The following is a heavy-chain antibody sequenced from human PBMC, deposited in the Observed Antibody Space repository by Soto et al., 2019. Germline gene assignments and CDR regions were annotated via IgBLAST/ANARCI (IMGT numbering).Heavy chain of an antibody. D-gene: IGHD2-2*01. CDR2: ISAYSGNT. Sequence: ASVKVSCKASGYTFASYGISWVRQAPGQGLEWMGWISAYSGNTNYPQTVQGRATMTRDTSTSTAYMELRSLRSDDTAVYYCARDDVVVPAAIAEDYYYYYGMDVWGKGTTVTSPQ. CDR1: GYTFASYG. V-gene: IGHV1-18*01. J-gene: IGHJ6*04. CDR3: ARDDVVVPAAIAEDYYYYYGMDV.